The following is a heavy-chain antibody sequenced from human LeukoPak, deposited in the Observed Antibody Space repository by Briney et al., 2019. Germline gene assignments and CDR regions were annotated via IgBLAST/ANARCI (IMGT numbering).Heavy chain of an antibody. J-gene: IGHJ4*02. CDR3: ARMPRAAGDFDY. CDR2: IYYSGST. Sequence: SETLSLTCAVSGGSISSSSYYWGWIRQPPGKGLEWIGSIYYSGSTYYNPSLKSRVTISVDTSKNQFSLKLSSVTAADTAVYYCARMPRAAGDFDYWGQGTLVTVSS. D-gene: IGHD6-13*01. V-gene: IGHV4-39*01. CDR1: GGSISSSSYY.